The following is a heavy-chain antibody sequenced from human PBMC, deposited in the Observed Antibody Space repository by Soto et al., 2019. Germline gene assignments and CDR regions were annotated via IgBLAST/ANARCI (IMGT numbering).Heavy chain of an antibody. V-gene: IGHV3-21*01. CDR2: ITTSSAYI. Sequence: EVQLVESGGGLVKPGGSLRLSCAASGFTFNTYDMNWVRQAPGKGLEWVSSITTSSAYIYYADSLKGRITISRDNAKNSLFLQMNSLRAEETAVYYWVRSGPAGLLSHSWFDTWGQGTLVTVSS. D-gene: IGHD2-2*01. J-gene: IGHJ5*02. CDR1: GFTFNTYD. CDR3: VRSGPAGLLSHSWFDT.